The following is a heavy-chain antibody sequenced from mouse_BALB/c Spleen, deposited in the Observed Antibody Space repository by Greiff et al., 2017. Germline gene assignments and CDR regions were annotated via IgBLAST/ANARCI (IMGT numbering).Heavy chain of an antibody. D-gene: IGHD1-2*01. CDR1: GYAFSSSW. CDR3: ARGYAWFAY. J-gene: IGHJ3*01. CDR2: IYPGDGDT. Sequence: VQLQQSGPELVKPGASVKISCKASGYAFSSSWMNWVKQRPGQGLEWIGRIYPGDGDTNYNGKFKGKATLTADKSSSTAYMQLSSLTSVDSAVYFCARGYAWFAYWGQGTLVTVSA. V-gene: IGHV1-82*01.